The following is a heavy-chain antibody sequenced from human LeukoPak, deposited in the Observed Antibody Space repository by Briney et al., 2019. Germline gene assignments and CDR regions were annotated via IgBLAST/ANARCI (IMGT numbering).Heavy chain of an antibody. CDR1: GGTFSSYA. J-gene: IGHJ3*02. CDR2: IIPIFGTA. D-gene: IGHD6-19*01. CDR3: ARGRSSGWSNAFDI. V-gene: IGHV1-69*05. Sequence: SVKVSCKASGGTFSSYAISWVRQAPGQGLEWMGGIIPIFGTADYAQKFQGRVTITTDESTSTAYMELSSLRSEDTAVYYCARGRSSGWSNAFDIWGQGTMVTVSS.